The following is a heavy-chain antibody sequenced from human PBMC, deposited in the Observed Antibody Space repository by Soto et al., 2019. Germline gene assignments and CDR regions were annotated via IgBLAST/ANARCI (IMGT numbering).Heavy chain of an antibody. CDR1: GFTFSSSA. CDR3: AKSLNINWKNWFDP. Sequence: EVQILESGGGLVQPGGSLRLSCAASGFTFSSSAINWVRQAPGKGLEWVSVISPSDGNTYYADSVKGRFTISRDNSKNTLYLDMSSLRVEDTAVYYCAKSLNINWKNWFDPWGQGTLVTVSS. J-gene: IGHJ5*02. D-gene: IGHD1-1*01. CDR2: ISPSDGNT. V-gene: IGHV3-23*01.